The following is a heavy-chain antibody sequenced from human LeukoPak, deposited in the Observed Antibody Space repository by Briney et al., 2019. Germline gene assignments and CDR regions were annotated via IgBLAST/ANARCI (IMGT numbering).Heavy chain of an antibody. CDR3: ATGYYDILTGYYPFDY. J-gene: IGHJ4*02. V-gene: IGHV1-24*01. CDR2: FDPEDGET. CDR1: GYTLTELS. Sequence: ASVKVSCKVSGYTLTELSMHWVRQAPGKGLEWMGGFDPEDGETIYAQKFQGRVTMTEDTSTDTAYMELSNLRSEDTAVYYCATGYYDILTGYYPFDYWGQGTLVAVSS. D-gene: IGHD3-9*01.